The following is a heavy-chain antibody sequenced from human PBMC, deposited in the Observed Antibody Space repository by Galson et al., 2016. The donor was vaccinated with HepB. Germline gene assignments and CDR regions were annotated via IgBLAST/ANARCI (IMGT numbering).Heavy chain of an antibody. CDR1: GFSLTTTGVG. CDR2: IYWDDYA. J-gene: IGHJ4*02. D-gene: IGHD1-14*01. CDR3: AHTTTKSYYYFDF. V-gene: IGHV2-5*02. Sequence: PALVKPTQTLTLTCNVSGFSLTTTGVGVGWIRQPPGEALQWLALIYWDDYARYSPSLRNRLTIAKDASRNNLVLTLTNVDPVDTATYFCAHTTTKSYYYFDFWGQGALVTVSS.